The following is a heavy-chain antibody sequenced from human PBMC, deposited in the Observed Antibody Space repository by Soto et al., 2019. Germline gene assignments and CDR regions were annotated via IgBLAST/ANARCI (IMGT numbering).Heavy chain of an antibody. V-gene: IGHV3-9*01. Sequence: EAQLVESGGGFVQSGRSLRLSCAGSGFIFDDFAIHWVRQAPGKGLEWVSGISWISDSIGYADSVKGRFTISRDNAKNSLSLQMNSLRPEDTALYYCTKVGGLYDFWSGPLHFDLWGQGTLVTVSS. CDR3: TKVGGLYDFWSGPLHFDL. CDR1: GFIFDDFA. CDR2: ISWISDSI. J-gene: IGHJ4*02. D-gene: IGHD3-3*01.